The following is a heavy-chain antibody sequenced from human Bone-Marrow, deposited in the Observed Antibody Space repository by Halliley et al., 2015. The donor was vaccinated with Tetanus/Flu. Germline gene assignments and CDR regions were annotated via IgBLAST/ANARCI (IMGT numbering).Heavy chain of an antibody. D-gene: IGHD3-22*01. CDR2: IYNSGIT. CDR1: GDSISTYY. J-gene: IGHJ1*01. V-gene: IGHV4-59*01. CDR3: ARGRLRYYDGSGYSGAEYFQH. Sequence: TLSLTCTVSGDSISTYYWSWIRQSPGKGLEWIGYIYNSGITNYNPSLHSRVTISLQMSKNQFSLHLTSVTAADTARYYCARGRLRYYDGSGYSGAEYFQHWGRGTQVTVSS.